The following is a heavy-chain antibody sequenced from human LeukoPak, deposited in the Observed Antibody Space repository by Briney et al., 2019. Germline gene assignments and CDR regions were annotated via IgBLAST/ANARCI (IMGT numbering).Heavy chain of an antibody. V-gene: IGHV3-30*02. D-gene: IGHD3-22*01. CDR1: GFIFSTYG. J-gene: IGHJ4*02. CDR3: AKHDSSSYY. CDR2: LRSDGSDK. Sequence: GGSLRLSCAASGFIFSTYGMHWVRQAPGKGLEWVAFLRSDGSDKYYADSVKGRFNISRDNSKNTLYLQMNSLRAEDTAVYYCAKHDSSSYYWGQGTLVTVSS.